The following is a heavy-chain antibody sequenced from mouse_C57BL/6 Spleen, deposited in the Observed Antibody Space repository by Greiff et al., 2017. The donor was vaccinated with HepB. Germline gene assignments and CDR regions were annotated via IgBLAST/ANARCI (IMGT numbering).Heavy chain of an antibody. CDR2: IDPSDSYT. CDR3: ASMGLGFAY. Sequence: QVQLQQPGAELVMPGASVKLSCKASGYTFTSYWMHWVKQRPGQGLEWIGEIDPSDSYTNYNQKFKGKSTLTVDKSSSTAYMQLSSLTSEDSAVYYCASMGLGFAYWGQGTLVTVSA. V-gene: IGHV1-69*01. J-gene: IGHJ3*01. CDR1: GYTFTSYW. D-gene: IGHD4-1*01.